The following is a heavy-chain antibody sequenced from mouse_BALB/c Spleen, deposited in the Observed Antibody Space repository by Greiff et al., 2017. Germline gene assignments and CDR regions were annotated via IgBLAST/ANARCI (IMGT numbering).Heavy chain of an antibody. J-gene: IGHJ2*01. D-gene: IGHD2-3*01. CDR3: ARLLPLGY. V-gene: IGHV14-1*02. CDR2: IDPENGNT. Sequence: VQLQQSGAGLVRPGALVKLSCKASGFNIKDYYMHWVKQRPEQGLEWIGWIDPENGNTIYDPKFQGKASITADTSSNTAYLQLSSLTSEDTAVYYCARLLPLGYWGQGTTLTVSS. CDR1: GFNIKDYY.